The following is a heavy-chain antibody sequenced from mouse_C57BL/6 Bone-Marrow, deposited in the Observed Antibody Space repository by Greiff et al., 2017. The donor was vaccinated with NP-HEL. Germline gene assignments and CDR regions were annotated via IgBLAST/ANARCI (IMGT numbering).Heavy chain of an antibody. CDR1: GFTFSSYA. Sequence: EVKLMEYGGGLVKPGGSLKLSCAASGFTFSSYAMSWVRQTPEKRLEWVATISDGGSYTYYPDNVKGRFTISRDNAKNNLYLQMSHLKSEDTAMYYCAGRSDYYYGTAWFAYWGQGTLVTVSA. J-gene: IGHJ3*01. D-gene: IGHD1-1*01. CDR3: AGRSDYYYGTAWFAY. V-gene: IGHV5-4*03. CDR2: ISDGGSYT.